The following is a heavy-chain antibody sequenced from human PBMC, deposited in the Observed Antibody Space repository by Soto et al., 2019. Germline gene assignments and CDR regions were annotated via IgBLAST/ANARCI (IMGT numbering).Heavy chain of an antibody. CDR1: GGSFSGYY. V-gene: IGHV4-34*01. J-gene: IGHJ4*02. Sequence: QVQLQQWGAGLLKPSETLSLTCAVYGGSFSGYYWSWIRQPPGKGLEWIGEINHSGSTNYNPSLKSRVTISVVTSKNQFALKLSSVTAADTAVYYCARRRLVGATTDYWGQGTLVTVSS. CDR3: ARRRLVGATTDY. CDR2: INHSGST. D-gene: IGHD1-26*01.